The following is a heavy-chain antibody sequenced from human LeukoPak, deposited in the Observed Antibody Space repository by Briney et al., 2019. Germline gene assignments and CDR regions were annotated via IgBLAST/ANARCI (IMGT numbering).Heavy chain of an antibody. J-gene: IGHJ4*02. V-gene: IGHV1-18*01. CDR1: GYTFTSYG. D-gene: IGHD6-13*01. CDR3: ARDLDRAAAGPYDY. CDR2: ISAYNGNT. Sequence: ASVKVSCKASGYTFTSYGISWVRQAPGQGLEWMGWISAYNGNTNYAQKLQGRVTMTTDTSTSTAYMELRSLRSDDTAVYYCARDLDRAAAGPYDYWGQGTLVTVSS.